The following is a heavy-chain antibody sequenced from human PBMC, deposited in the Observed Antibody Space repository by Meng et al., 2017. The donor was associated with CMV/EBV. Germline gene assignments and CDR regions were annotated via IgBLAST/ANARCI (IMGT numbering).Heavy chain of an antibody. J-gene: IGHJ6*02. V-gene: IGHV3-11*01. Sequence: GESLKISCAASGFTFSDYYMSWIRQAPGKGLEWVSYISSSGSTIYYADSVKGRFTISRDKAKNSLYLQMNSLRAEDTAVYYCARDGSSSSAFGDYYYYGMDVWGQGTTVTVSS. CDR1: GFTFSDYY. CDR2: ISSSGSTI. D-gene: IGHD6-6*01. CDR3: ARDGSSSSAFGDYYYYGMDV.